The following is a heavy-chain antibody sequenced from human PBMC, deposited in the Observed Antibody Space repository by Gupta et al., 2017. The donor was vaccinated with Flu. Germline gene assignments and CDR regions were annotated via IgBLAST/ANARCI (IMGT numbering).Heavy chain of an antibody. Sequence: QLQLQESGPGLVKPSETLSLTCRASGDSIDSNNDYWGWIRQPPGRELQWIGTIHFGGTTYYNPSLRSRVTLSVDTSKDQVSLTLNSVTAADTAVYYCARHAPWLRLNYWGLGILVTVSS. CDR1: GDSIDSNNDY. CDR3: ARHAPWLRLNY. CDR2: IHFGGTT. J-gene: IGHJ4*02. D-gene: IGHD5-12*01. V-gene: IGHV4-39*01.